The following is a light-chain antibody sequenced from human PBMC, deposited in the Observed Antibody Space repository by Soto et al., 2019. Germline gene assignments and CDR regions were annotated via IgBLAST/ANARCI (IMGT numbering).Light chain of an antibody. CDR3: QQYGSSPALT. CDR1: QSVSSSY. CDR2: GAS. V-gene: IGKV3-20*01. Sequence: EIVLTQSPGTLSLSPGERATLSCRASQSVSSSYLAWYQQKPGQAPRLLFYGASSRATGIPDRFSGSGSGKDFTLTISRLEPEDFAVYYCQQYGSSPALTFGGRTKVEIK. J-gene: IGKJ4*01.